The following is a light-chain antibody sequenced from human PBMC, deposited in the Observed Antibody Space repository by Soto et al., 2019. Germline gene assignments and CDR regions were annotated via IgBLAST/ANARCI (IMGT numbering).Light chain of an antibody. J-gene: IGLJ1*01. CDR2: DVS. CDR1: SSDVGGYNY. V-gene: IGLV2-14*01. CDR3: GSSTINSTPLYV. Sequence: QSALTQPASVSGSPGQSITISCTGTSSDVGGYNYVSWYQQHPGKAPKLMIYDVSNRPSGVSNRFSGSKSGNTASLTISGLQAEDEAVYYSGSSTINSTPLYVFRTGTK.